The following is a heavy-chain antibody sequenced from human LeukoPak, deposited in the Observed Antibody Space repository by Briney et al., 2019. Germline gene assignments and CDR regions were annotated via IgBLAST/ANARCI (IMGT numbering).Heavy chain of an antibody. J-gene: IGHJ4*02. Sequence: GGSLRLSCAASGFTFSSYWTSWVRQAPGKGLEWVANIKQDGSEKYYVDSVKGRFTISRDNAKNSLYLQMNSLRAEDTAVYYCARGPAPYYDILTGSSDFDYWGQGTLVTVSS. CDR1: GFTFSSYW. CDR2: IKQDGSEK. V-gene: IGHV3-7*01. CDR3: ARGPAPYYDILTGSSDFDY. D-gene: IGHD3-9*01.